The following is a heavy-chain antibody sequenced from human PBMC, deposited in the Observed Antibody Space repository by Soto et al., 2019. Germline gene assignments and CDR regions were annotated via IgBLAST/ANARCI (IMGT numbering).Heavy chain of an antibody. J-gene: IGHJ6*03. V-gene: IGHV4-39*01. CDR2: FYYSGST. D-gene: IGHD5-12*01. CDR1: GGSISSSSYY. CDR3: ARISVASRYMDV. Sequence: SETLTLTCTVSGGSISSSSYYWGWIRQSPGKGLEWIGSFYYSGSTYYSPSLKSRVTISGDTSKKQISLRLSSVTAADTALYYCARISVASRYMDVWGKGTTVTVSS.